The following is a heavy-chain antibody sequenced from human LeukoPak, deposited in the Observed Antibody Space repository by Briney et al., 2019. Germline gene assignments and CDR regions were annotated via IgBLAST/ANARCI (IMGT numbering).Heavy chain of an antibody. D-gene: IGHD3-22*01. CDR3: ARTMIVVVPPDY. J-gene: IGHJ4*02. CDR1: GYTFTVYY. Sequence: ASVKVSCKASGYTFTVYYMHCVRQAPGQRLEWMGWINTKSGVTNYEQTFRGRVPITGDTSITTAYIELSRLETSDTAVFYLARTMIVVVPPDYWGQGTLVTVSS. CDR2: INTKSGVT. V-gene: IGHV1-2*02.